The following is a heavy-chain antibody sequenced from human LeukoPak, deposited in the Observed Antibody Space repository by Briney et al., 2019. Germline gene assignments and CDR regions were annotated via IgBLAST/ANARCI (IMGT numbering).Heavy chain of an antibody. CDR1: GGSISSSAYY. J-gene: IGHJ5*02. Sequence: SETLSLTCTVSGGSISSSAYYWGWIRQPPGKGLEWIGSIYYSGSAYYNPSLKSRVTISVDTSKSQFSLKVNSVTAADTAVYYCARDSGPIETIVVVNWFDPWGQGTLVTVSS. CDR2: IYYSGSA. D-gene: IGHD2-15*01. CDR3: ARDSGPIETIVVVNWFDP. V-gene: IGHV4-39*07.